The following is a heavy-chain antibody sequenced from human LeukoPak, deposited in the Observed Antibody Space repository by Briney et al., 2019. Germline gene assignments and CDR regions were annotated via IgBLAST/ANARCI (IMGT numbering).Heavy chain of an antibody. V-gene: IGHV3-21*01. J-gene: IGHJ4*02. CDR3: ARGRTSIAVAYFDY. CDR2: ISSSSSYI. D-gene: IGHD6-19*01. CDR1: GFTFSSYS. Sequence: GGSLRLSCAASGFTFSSYSMNWVRQAPGKVLEWVSSISSSSSYIYYADSVKGRFTISRDNAKNSLYLQMNSLRAEDTAVYYCARGRTSIAVAYFDYWGQGTLVTVSS.